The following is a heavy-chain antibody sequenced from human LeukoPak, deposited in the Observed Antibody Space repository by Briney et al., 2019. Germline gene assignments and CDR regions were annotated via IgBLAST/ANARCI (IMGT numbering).Heavy chain of an antibody. V-gene: IGHV3-48*01. Sequence: PGGSLRLSCAASGFTFSSYSMNWVRQAPGKGLEWVSYISSSSSTIYYADSVKGRFTISRDNAKNSLYLQMNSLRAEDTAVYYCARVGDPRAGDYGMDVWGQGTTVTVSS. CDR2: ISSSSSTI. J-gene: IGHJ6*02. CDR1: GFTFSSYS. D-gene: IGHD2-21*02. CDR3: ARVGDPRAGDYGMDV.